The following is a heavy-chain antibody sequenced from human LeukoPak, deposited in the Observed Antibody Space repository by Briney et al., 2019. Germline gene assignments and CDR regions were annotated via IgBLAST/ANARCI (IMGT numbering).Heavy chain of an antibody. CDR2: FDPEDGET. CDR1: GYTLTELS. D-gene: IGHD3-10*01. Sequence: ASVKVFCKVSGYTLTELSMHWVRRAPGKGLVWRGGFDPEDGETIYAQKFQGRVTMTEDPSTDTAYMELSSLRSEDTAVYYCATRSGRGTSPFDYWGQGTLVTVSS. V-gene: IGHV1-24*01. CDR3: ATRSGRGTSPFDY. J-gene: IGHJ4*02.